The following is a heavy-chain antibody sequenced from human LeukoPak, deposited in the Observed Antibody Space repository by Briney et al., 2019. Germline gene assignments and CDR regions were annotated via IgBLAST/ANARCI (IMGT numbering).Heavy chain of an antibody. D-gene: IGHD3-22*01. CDR1: SGSFSGNF. J-gene: IGHJ4*02. CDR2: IDHRGST. V-gene: IGHV4-34*01. Sequence: PSETLSLTCAVYSGSFSGNFWTWIRQSPGSGLEWIGEIDHRGSTNYKPSLQSRITISVDTSKNQFSLKLTSVTAADTALYYCAGTPNYYDTSGRFDLWGQGTLVTVSS. CDR3: AGTPNYYDTSGRFDL.